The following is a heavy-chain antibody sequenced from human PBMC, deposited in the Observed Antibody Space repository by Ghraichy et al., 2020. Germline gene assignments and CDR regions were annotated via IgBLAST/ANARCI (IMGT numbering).Heavy chain of an antibody. J-gene: IGHJ4*02. CDR3: TRPGYCSSTSCYEGY. D-gene: IGHD2-2*03. CDR1: GFTFSGSA. V-gene: IGHV3-73*01. Sequence: GESLNISCAASGFTFSGSAMHWVRQASGKGLEWVGRIRSKANSYATAYAASVKGRFTISRDDSKNTAYLQMNSLKTEDTAVYYCTRPGYCSSTSCYEGYWGQGTLVTVSS. CDR2: IRSKANSYAT.